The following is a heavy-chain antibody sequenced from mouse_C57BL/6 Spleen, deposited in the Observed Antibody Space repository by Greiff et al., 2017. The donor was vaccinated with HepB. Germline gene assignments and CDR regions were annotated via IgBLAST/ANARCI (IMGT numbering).Heavy chain of an antibody. CDR2: ISSGGSYT. J-gene: IGHJ2*01. V-gene: IGHV5-6*01. CDR1: GFTFSSYG. Sequence: VQLQQSGGDLVKPGGSLKLSCAASGFTFSSYGMSWVRQTPDKRLEWVATISSGGSYTYYPDSVKGRFTISRDNAKNTLYLQMSSLKSEDTAMYYCARQDYSNSYFDYWGQGTTLTVSS. D-gene: IGHD2-5*01. CDR3: ARQDYSNSYFDY.